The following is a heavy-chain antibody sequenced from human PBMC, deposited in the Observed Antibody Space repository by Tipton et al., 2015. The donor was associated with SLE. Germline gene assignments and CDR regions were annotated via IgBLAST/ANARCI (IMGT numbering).Heavy chain of an antibody. CDR2: IYTSGST. V-gene: IGHV4-61*09. CDR1: GGSISSGSYY. J-gene: IGHJ4*02. Sequence: LRLSCTVSGGSISSGSYYWSWIRQPAGKGLEWIGHIYTSGSTNYNPSLKSRVTISVDTSKNQFSLKLSSATAADTAVYYCAREGAVAGFDYWGQGTLVTVSS. CDR3: AREGAVAGFDY. D-gene: IGHD6-19*01.